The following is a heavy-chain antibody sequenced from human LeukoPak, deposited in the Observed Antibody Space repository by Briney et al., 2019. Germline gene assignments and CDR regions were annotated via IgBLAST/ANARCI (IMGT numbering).Heavy chain of an antibody. CDR2: INGDGSDT. Sequence: GGSLRLSCAASGFTFSSYSMNWVRQAPGKGLEWVARINGDGSDTNYADSVKGRFTISRDNARNTVYLQMNSLRAEDTAVYYCAKYQQTGYESDYWGQGTLVTVSS. CDR3: AKYQQTGYESDY. CDR1: GFTFSSYS. V-gene: IGHV3-74*01. D-gene: IGHD5-12*01. J-gene: IGHJ4*02.